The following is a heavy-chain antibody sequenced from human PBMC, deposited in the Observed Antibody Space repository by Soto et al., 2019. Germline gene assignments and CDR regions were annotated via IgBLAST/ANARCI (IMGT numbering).Heavy chain of an antibody. CDR3: SSSKAFSSRADY. V-gene: IGHV4-4*02. J-gene: IGHJ4*02. CDR2: IFHSGST. D-gene: IGHD6-13*01. Sequence: SETLSLTCAVSGGSITNSNWWSWVRQPPGKGLEWIGEIFHSGSTNYNPSLKSRVTISVDKSKNKFSLKLTSVTDADTAVYSCSSSKAFSSRADYWGQGTLVTVSS. CDR1: GGSITNSNW.